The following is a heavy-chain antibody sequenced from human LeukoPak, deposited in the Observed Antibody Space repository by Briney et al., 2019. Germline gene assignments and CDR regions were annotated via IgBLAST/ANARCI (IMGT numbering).Heavy chain of an antibody. Sequence: SQTLSLTCAISGDSVSSHNSNWIWIRQSPSRGLEWLGRTYSRSKWYNDYAPSVKSRITINADTSKNQFSLQLNSVTPEDTAVYHCARETPSLGYGMDVWGQGTTVTVSS. CDR3: ARETPSLGYGMDV. CDR2: TYSRSKWYN. V-gene: IGHV6-1*01. D-gene: IGHD7-27*01. J-gene: IGHJ6*02. CDR1: GDSVSSHNSN.